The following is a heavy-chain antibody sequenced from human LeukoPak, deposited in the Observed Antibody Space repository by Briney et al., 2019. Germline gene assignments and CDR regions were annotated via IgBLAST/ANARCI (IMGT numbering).Heavy chain of an antibody. J-gene: IGHJ4*02. CDR2: ARYDESKT. Sequence: GGSLTLSCAASGFTFSSNGMQWVRQPPGRVLDWVAFARYDESKTFYGDSVRGLFTISRDNSKNTLYLQMNSLTTDDSAVYYCAKARYSGSPALDFWGQGTLVTVSS. V-gene: IGHV3-30*02. CDR3: AKARYSGSPALDF. D-gene: IGHD1-26*01. CDR1: GFTFSSNG.